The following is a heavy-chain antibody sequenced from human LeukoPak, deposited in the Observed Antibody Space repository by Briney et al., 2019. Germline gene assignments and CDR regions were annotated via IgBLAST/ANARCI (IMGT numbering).Heavy chain of an antibody. J-gene: IGHJ6*02. CDR1: GFTFSSYG. V-gene: IGHV3-33*01. Sequence: GGSLRLSCAASGFTFSSYGMHWVRQAPGKGLEWVAVIWYDGSNKYYADSVKGRFTISRDNAKNSLYLQMNSLRAEDTAVYYCARGGSGWWWGQGTTVTVSS. D-gene: IGHD6-19*01. CDR3: ARGGSGWW. CDR2: IWYDGSNK.